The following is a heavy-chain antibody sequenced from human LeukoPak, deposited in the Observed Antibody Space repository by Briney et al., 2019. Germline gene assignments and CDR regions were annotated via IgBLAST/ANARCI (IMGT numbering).Heavy chain of an antibody. CDR3: AREYSSSPYYFDY. V-gene: IGHV1-69*13. J-gene: IGHJ4*02. Sequence: SVKASCKASGGTFSSYAISWVRQAPGQGLEWMGGIIPIFGTANYAQKFQGRVTITADESTSTAYMELSSLRSEDTAVYYCAREYSSSPYYFDYWGQGTLVTVSS. D-gene: IGHD6-6*01. CDR1: GGTFSSYA. CDR2: IIPIFGTA.